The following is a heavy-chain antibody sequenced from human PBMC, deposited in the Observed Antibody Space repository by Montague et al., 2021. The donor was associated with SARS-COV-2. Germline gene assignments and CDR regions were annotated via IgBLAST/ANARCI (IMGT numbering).Heavy chain of an antibody. J-gene: IGHJ4*02. CDR3: ARHSGGSEVAGLDY. Sequence: SETLSLTCSVSGNSLSNSRYFWGWIRQPPRKGLEWIGSFYFGGKFFYNPSLESRVTLSVDTSKNQFSLQLSSVTASDTAVYYCARHSGGSEVAGLDYWGQGILVTVSS. V-gene: IGHV4-39*01. D-gene: IGHD6-19*01. CDR1: GNSLSNSRYF. CDR2: FYFGGKF.